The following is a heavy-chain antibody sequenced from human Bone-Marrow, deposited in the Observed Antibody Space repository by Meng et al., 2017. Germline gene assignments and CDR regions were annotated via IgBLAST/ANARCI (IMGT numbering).Heavy chain of an antibody. D-gene: IGHD6-6*01. Sequence: QLQLQESGSGLVKPSQTLSLPCAFSGGSISSDNYPWSWIRQPPGKGLESIGYIYHSGTAYYNPSLESRVTISVARSKNQFSLKLSSVTAADTAVYYCARYSSSSLAFDFWGQGTLVTVSS. CDR1: GGSISSDNYP. V-gene: IGHV4-30-2*01. CDR3: ARYSSSSLAFDF. J-gene: IGHJ4*02. CDR2: IYHSGTA.